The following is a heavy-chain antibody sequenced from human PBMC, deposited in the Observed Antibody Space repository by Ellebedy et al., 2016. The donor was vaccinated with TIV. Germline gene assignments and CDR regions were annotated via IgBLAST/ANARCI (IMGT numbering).Heavy chain of an antibody. D-gene: IGHD2-2*01. CDR1: GYTFTSYA. V-gene: IGHV1-3*01. CDR3: AAYCSSTSCPTY. Sequence: ASVKVSCXASGYTFTSYAMHWVRQAPGQRLEWMGWINAGNGNTKYSQKFQGRVTITRDTSASTAYMELSSLRSEDTAVYYCAAYCSSTSCPTYWGQGTLVTVSS. CDR2: INAGNGNT. J-gene: IGHJ4*02.